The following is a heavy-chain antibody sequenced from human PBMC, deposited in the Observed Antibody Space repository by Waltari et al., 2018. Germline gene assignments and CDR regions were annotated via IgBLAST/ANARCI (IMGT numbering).Heavy chain of an antibody. CDR2: IYSGGST. D-gene: IGHD2-2*01. CDR1: GFTVSSNY. V-gene: IGHV3-53*01. CDR3: ASRVVVPAAMSGMDV. J-gene: IGHJ6*02. Sequence: EVQLVESGGGLIQPGGSLRLSCAASGFTVSSNYMSWVRQAPGKGLEWVSVIYSGGSTYYADSVKGRFTISRDNSKNTLYLQMNSLRAEDTAVYYCASRVVVPAAMSGMDVWGQGTTVTVSS.